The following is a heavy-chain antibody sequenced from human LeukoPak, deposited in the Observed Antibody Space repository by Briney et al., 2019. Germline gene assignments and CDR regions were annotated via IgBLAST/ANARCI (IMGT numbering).Heavy chain of an antibody. Sequence: SETLSLTCTVSGDSNSGNSYYWGWLRQTPGKGLEWIGSIYHRGSTYYNPSLKSRVTISVDTSKNQFSLKMRSVTAADTAVYYCARRGWDILFDFWGQGTLVTVSS. J-gene: IGHJ4*02. CDR2: IYHRGST. CDR3: ARRGWDILFDF. D-gene: IGHD1-26*01. V-gene: IGHV4-39*01. CDR1: GDSNSGNSYY.